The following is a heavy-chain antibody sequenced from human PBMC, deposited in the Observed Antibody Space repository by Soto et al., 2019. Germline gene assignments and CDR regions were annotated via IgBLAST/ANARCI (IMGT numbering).Heavy chain of an antibody. Sequence: QLVESGGGLIQTGGSMRLSCIGSEYSFSSFEMNWVRQAPGKGLEWVSYMSTSGADIKYADSVKGRFTVSNDNSKNSLFLQMDSRRADETAIYYCARTLGNWYFDLWGLGTLVTVSS. CDR3: ARTLGNWYFDL. J-gene: IGHJ2*01. V-gene: IGHV3-48*03. CDR2: MSTSGADI. CDR1: EYSFSSFE. D-gene: IGHD7-27*01.